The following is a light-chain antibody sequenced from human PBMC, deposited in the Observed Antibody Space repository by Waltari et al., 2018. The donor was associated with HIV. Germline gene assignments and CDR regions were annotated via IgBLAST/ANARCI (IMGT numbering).Light chain of an antibody. V-gene: IGLV2-11*01. CDR1: TSAVCFYYY. J-gene: IGLJ1*01. CDR3: CAYAAGHVSYV. CDR2: DVN. Sequence: QSALTQPPSVSGSPGQSVSISCPGPTSAVCFYYYVSLYQQYPGKAPKLIIFDVNQRPSWVPERFSGSKSGNTASLTISGLQTEDEADYFCCAYAAGHVSYVFGNGTAVAVL.